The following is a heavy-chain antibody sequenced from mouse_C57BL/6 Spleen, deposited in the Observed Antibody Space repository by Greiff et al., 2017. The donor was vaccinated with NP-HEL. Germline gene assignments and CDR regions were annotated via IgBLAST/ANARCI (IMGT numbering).Heavy chain of an antibody. J-gene: IGHJ2*01. Sequence: DVKLQESGAELVRPGASVKLSCTASGFNIKDDYMHWVKQRPEQGLEWIGWIDPENGDTEYASKFQGKATITADTSSNTAYLQLSSLTSEDTAVYYCTLKGYYYGSSLLDYWGQGTTLTVSS. CDR2: IDPENGDT. D-gene: IGHD1-1*01. CDR3: TLKGYYYGSSLLDY. V-gene: IGHV14-4*01. CDR1: GFNIKDDY.